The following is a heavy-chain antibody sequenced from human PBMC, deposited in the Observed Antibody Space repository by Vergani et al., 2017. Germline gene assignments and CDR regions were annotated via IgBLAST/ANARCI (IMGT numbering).Heavy chain of an antibody. V-gene: IGHV1-18*01. J-gene: IGHJ4*02. CDR1: GNSSNSYG. Sequence: QVQLVQSGAEVKKPGASVKVSCKASGNSSNSYGITWVRQAPGQGLEWMGWLSAYNGNTKYERRFQGRVTMTTDTSTSTAYMELRSLRADDTALYYCTRLVSSGYDYAYWGQGTLVTVSS. CDR3: TRLVSSGYDYAY. CDR2: LSAYNGNT. D-gene: IGHD5-12*01.